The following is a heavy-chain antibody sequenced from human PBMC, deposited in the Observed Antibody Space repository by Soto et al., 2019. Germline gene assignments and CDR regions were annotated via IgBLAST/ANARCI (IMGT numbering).Heavy chain of an antibody. CDR3: ARDSCSGGSGWHFDY. V-gene: IGHV3-48*01. Sequence: GGSLRLSCAASGFTFSSYSMNWVRQAPGKGLEWVSYISSSSSTIYYADSVKGRFTISRDNAKNSLYLQMNSLRAEETAVYYCARDSCSGGSGWHFDYWGQGTLVTVS. CDR2: ISSSSSTI. D-gene: IGHD2-15*01. J-gene: IGHJ4*02. CDR1: GFTFSSYS.